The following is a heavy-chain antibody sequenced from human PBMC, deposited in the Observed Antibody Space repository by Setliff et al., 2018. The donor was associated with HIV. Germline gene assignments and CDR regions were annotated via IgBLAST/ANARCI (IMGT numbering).Heavy chain of an antibody. V-gene: IGHV3-48*01. CDR1: GFTFSSYG. J-gene: IGHJ4*02. CDR2: ISGNEKNM. D-gene: IGHD7-27*01. Sequence: PGGSLRLSCAASGFTFSSYGMHWVRQAPGKGLEWVSHISGNEKNMDYADSVKGRFTISRDNAKNSLYLQMDSLRAEDTAVYYCVRDFHWAFDYWGQGPRSPSPQ. CDR3: VRDFHWAFDY.